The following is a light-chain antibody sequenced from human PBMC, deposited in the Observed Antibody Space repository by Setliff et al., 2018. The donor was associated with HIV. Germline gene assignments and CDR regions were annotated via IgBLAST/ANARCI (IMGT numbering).Light chain of an antibody. J-gene: IGLJ1*01. CDR1: SSDIGTYNY. CDR2: DVI. Sequence: QSALTQPRSVSGSPGQSVTFSCSGYSSDIGTYNYVSWYQQHPGKAPKLIISDVIRRPSGVPDRFSGSKSGNTASLTISGLQAEDEAEYYCCSYAGSYRYIFGSGTKVTVL. CDR3: CSYAGSYRYI. V-gene: IGLV2-11*01.